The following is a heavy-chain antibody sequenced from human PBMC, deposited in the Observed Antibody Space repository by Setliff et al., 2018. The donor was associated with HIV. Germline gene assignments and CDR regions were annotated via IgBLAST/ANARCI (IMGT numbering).Heavy chain of an antibody. D-gene: IGHD6-19*01. J-gene: IGHJ4*02. CDR3: ARGPSSSGWSEGLYYFDS. Sequence: PSETLSLTCAVYGGSLSDHYWSWIRQPPGKGLEWIGEINHSGSTNYNPSLRSRVSISVDTSKNQFSLRLSSVTAADTAVYYCARGPSSSGWSEGLYYFDSWGRGTLVTVSS. CDR1: GGSLSDHY. V-gene: IGHV4-34*01. CDR2: INHSGST.